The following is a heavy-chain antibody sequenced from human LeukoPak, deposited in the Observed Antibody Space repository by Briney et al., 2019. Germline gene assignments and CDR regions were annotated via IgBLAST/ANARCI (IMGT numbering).Heavy chain of an antibody. CDR2: MNPNSGNT. V-gene: IGHV1-8*02. CDR1: GYTFNSYG. Sequence: ASVKVSCKTSGYTFNSYGINWVRQATGQGLEWMGWMNPNSGNTGYAEKFQGRVTMTRDTSMSTVYMELSSLTSEGTAVYCCARGGIAAAGVDYWGQGTLVTVSS. J-gene: IGHJ4*02. CDR3: ARGGIAAAGVDY. D-gene: IGHD6-13*01.